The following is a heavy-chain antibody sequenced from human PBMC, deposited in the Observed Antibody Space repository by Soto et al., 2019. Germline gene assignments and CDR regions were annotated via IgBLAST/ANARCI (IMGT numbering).Heavy chain of an antibody. Sequence: GGSLRLSCAASGFTFSSYSMNWVRQAPGKGLEWVSYISSSSSTIYYADSVKGRFTISRDNAKNSLYLQMNSLRDEDTAVYYCADAEFDTAMVRQGYWGQGTLVTVSS. CDR1: GFTFSSYS. CDR3: ADAEFDTAMVRQGY. V-gene: IGHV3-48*02. D-gene: IGHD5-18*01. CDR2: ISSSSSTI. J-gene: IGHJ4*02.